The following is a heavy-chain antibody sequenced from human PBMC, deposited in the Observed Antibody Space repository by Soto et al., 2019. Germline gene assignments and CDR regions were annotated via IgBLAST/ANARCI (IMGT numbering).Heavy chain of an antibody. CDR1: GGTFSSYA. D-gene: IGHD2-21*02. CDR3: ASAGAYCGGDCPP. J-gene: IGHJ5*02. V-gene: IGHV1-69*13. CDR2: IIPIFGTA. Sequence: GASVKVSCKASGGTFSSYAISWVRQAPGQGLEWMGGIIPIFGTANYAQKFQGRVTITADESTSTAYMELSSLRSEDTAVYYCASAGAYCGGDCPPWGQGTLVTSPQ.